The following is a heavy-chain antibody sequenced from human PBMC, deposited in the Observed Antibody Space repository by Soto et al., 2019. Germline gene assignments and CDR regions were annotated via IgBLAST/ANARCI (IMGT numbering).Heavy chain of an antibody. V-gene: IGHV1-69*02. J-gene: IGHJ4*02. CDR1: GGTFSSYT. CDR3: ATTTVTRPFDY. D-gene: IGHD4-17*01. CDR2: IIPILGIA. Sequence: QVQLVQSGAEVKKPGSSVKVSCKASGGTFSSYTISWVRQAPGQGLERMGRIIPILGIANYAQKFQGRVTITADKSTSTAYMELSSLRSEDTAVYYCATTTVTRPFDYWGQGTLVTVSS.